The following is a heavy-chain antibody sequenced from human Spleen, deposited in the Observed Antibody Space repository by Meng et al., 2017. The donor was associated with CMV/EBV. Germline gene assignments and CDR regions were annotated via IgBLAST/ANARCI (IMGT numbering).Heavy chain of an antibody. J-gene: IGHJ5*02. D-gene: IGHD1-1*01. CDR3: ARAGTGWFDP. CDR2: IYYSGST. Sequence: CTGSGGSVSSGSYYWSWIRQPPGKGLDWIGYIYYSGSTNYNPSLKSRVTISADTSKNQFSLKLSSVTAADTAVYYCARAGTGWFDPWGQGTLVTVSS. V-gene: IGHV4-61*01. CDR1: GGSVSSGSYY.